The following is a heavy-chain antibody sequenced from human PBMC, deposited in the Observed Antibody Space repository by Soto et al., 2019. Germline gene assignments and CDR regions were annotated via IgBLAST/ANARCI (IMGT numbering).Heavy chain of an antibody. CDR1: GGTFSSYA. Sequence: QVQLVQSGAEVKKPGSSVKVSCKASGGTFSSYAISWVRQAPGQGLEWMGGIIPIFGTANYAQKFQGRVTXXAXEXXSTAYMELSSLRSEDTAGYYCARAGRDGYNFRFDYWGQGTLVPVSS. J-gene: IGHJ4*02. D-gene: IGHD5-12*01. V-gene: IGHV1-69*12. CDR2: IIPIFGTA. CDR3: ARAGRDGYNFRFDY.